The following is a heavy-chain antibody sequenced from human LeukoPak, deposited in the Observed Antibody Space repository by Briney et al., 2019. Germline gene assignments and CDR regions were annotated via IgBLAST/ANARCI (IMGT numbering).Heavy chain of an antibody. Sequence: ASVKVSCKVSGYTLTELSMHWVRQAPGKGLEWMGGFDPEDGETIYAQKFQGRVTMTEDTSTDTAYMELSSLRSEDTAVYYCATGWGGIAAAVYYFDYWGQGTLVTVSS. CDR2: FDPEDGET. J-gene: IGHJ4*02. V-gene: IGHV1-24*01. D-gene: IGHD6-13*01. CDR3: ATGWGGIAAAVYYFDY. CDR1: GYTLTELS.